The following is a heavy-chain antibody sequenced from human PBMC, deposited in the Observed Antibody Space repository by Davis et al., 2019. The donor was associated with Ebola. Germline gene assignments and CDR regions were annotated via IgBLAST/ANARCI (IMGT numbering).Heavy chain of an antibody. CDR1: GFTFSSYG. V-gene: IGHV3-30*18. Sequence: GESLKISCAASGFTFSSYGMHWVRQAPGKGLEWVAVISYDGSNKYYADSVKGRFTISRDNSKNTLYLQMNSLRAEDTAVYYCAKYSGGITENYDYYYGMDVWGQGTTVTVSS. CDR2: ISYDGSNK. J-gene: IGHJ6*02. D-gene: IGHD3-16*01. CDR3: AKYSGGITENYDYYYGMDV.